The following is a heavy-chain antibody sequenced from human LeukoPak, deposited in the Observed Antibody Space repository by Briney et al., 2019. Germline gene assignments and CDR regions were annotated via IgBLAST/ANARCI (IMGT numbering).Heavy chain of an antibody. CDR1: GFTVSSNY. D-gene: IGHD1-26*01. CDR3: ARGFRSNPHDAFDI. Sequence: PGGSLRLSCTASGFTVSSNYMTWVRQAPGKGLEWVSLLYSAGSTYYSDSATGRFTISRDNSQNTLHLQMNSLRPDDTAVYYCARGFRSNPHDAFDIWGQGTMVTVSS. J-gene: IGHJ3*02. CDR2: LYSAGST. V-gene: IGHV3-66*02.